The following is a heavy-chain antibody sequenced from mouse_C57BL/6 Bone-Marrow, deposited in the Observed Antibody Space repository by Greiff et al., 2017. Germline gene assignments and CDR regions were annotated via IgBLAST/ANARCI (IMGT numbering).Heavy chain of an antibody. V-gene: IGHV2-2*01. CDR2: LWSGGST. CDR1: GFSLTSYG. Sequence: VQLQQSGPGLVQPSQSLSITCTVSGFSLTSYGVHWVRQSPGKGLEWLGVLWSGGSTDHNAPFISRLSISKDNSKSQVFFKMNSLQADDTAIYYCARTGTTVVSHWYCDVWGTGTTVTVSS. CDR3: ARTGTTVVSHWYCDV. D-gene: IGHD1-1*01. J-gene: IGHJ1*03.